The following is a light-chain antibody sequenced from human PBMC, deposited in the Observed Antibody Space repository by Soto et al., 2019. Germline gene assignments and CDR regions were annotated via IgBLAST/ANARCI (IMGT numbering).Light chain of an antibody. Sequence: QSALTQPASVSGSPGQSITISCTGTSSDVGGYNYVSWYQQHPGKAPKLMIYEVSNRPSGVSNRFSGSKSGNTASLTSSVLQAEDEADYYCSSYTSSSTQVFGTGTKVTVL. CDR1: SSDVGGYNY. CDR3: SSYTSSSTQV. J-gene: IGLJ1*01. CDR2: EVS. V-gene: IGLV2-14*01.